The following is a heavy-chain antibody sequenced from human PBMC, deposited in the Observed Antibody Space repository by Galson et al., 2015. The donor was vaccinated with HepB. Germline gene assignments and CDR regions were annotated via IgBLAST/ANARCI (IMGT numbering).Heavy chain of an antibody. CDR3: ASALENSSGYMIDY. V-gene: IGHV3-21*01. Sequence: SLRLSCAASGFTFSSYSMNWVRQAPGKGLEWVSSISSSSSYIYYADSVKGRFTISRDNAKNSLYLQMNSLRAEDTAVYYCASALENSSGYMIDYWGQGTLVTVSS. D-gene: IGHD3-22*01. CDR2: ISSSSSYI. CDR1: GFTFSSYS. J-gene: IGHJ4*02.